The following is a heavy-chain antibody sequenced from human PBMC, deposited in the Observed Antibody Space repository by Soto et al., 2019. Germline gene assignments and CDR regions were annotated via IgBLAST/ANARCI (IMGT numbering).Heavy chain of an antibody. J-gene: IGHJ4*02. D-gene: IGHD6-13*01. V-gene: IGHV3-23*01. Sequence: EVQLLTSGGGLVQPGGTLRLSCAASGFTFSSYAMSWVRQAPGKGLEWVSAISGSGVSTYYADSVKGRFTISRDNSNNTLYLQMNSLRAEDTAVYYCAKEHHYSSSWSEFDYWGQGTLVTVSS. CDR1: GFTFSSYA. CDR3: AKEHHYSSSWSEFDY. CDR2: ISGSGVST.